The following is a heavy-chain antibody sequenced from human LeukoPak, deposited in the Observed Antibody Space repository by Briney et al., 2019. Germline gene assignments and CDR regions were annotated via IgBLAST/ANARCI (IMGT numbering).Heavy chain of an antibody. J-gene: IGHJ4*02. CDR3: TTWRLWFGELNDS. Sequence: GGSLKLSCAASGFTFSNAWMTWVRQAPGKGLEWVGRIKTKTDGATTDYAAPVKGRFTISRDDSKNTLYLQMNSLKTEDTAVYYCTTWRLWFGELNDSWGQGTLVTVSS. V-gene: IGHV3-15*01. CDR2: IKTKTDGATT. CDR1: GFTFSNAW. D-gene: IGHD3-10*01.